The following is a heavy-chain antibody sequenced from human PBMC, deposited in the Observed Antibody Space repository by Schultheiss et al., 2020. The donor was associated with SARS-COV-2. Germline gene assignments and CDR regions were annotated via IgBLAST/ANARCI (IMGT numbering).Heavy chain of an antibody. D-gene: IGHD3-3*01. CDR3: ARDIRFLEWFPYYYYYYMDV. CDR1: GGSISSYY. Sequence: SQTLSLTCTVSGGSISSYYWSWIRQPPGKGLEWIGYIYYSGSTNYNPSLKSRVTISVDTSKNQFSLKLSSVTAADTAVYYCARDIRFLEWFPYYYYYYMDVWGKGTTVTVSS. V-gene: IGHV4-59*12. J-gene: IGHJ6*03. CDR2: IYYSGST.